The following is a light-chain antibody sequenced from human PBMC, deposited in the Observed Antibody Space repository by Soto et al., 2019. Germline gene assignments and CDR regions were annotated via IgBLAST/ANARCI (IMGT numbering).Light chain of an antibody. J-gene: IGLJ1*01. V-gene: IGLV2-8*01. CDR3: ISYAGSNIYV. CDR2: EVS. Sequence: QSALTQPPSASGSPGQSVTISCTGTSSDVGGYNYVSWYQHHPGKAPKLMICEVSKRPSGVPDRFSGSKSGNTASLTVSGLQAEDEADYYCISYAGSNIYVFGTGTKLTVL. CDR1: SSDVGGYNY.